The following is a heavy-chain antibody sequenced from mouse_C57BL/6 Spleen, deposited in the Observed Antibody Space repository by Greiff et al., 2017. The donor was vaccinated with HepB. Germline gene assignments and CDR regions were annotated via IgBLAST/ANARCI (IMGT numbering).Heavy chain of an antibody. CDR2: IDPETGGT. CDR1: GYTFTDYE. Sequence: QVQLKQSGAELVRPGASVTLSCKASGYTFTDYEMHWVKQTPVHGLEWIGAIDPETGGTAYNQKFKGKAILTADKSSSTAYMELRSLTSEDSAVYYCTRWVDGYYFDYWGQGTTLTVSS. CDR3: TRWVDGYYFDY. J-gene: IGHJ2*01. V-gene: IGHV1-15*01. D-gene: IGHD2-3*01.